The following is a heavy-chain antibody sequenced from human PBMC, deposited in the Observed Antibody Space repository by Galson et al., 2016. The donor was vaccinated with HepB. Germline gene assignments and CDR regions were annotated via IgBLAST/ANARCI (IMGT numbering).Heavy chain of an antibody. CDR1: GYTLTELS. V-gene: IGHV1-24*01. CDR3: ATDDWAPNRAFDF. D-gene: IGHD3-9*01. Sequence: SVKVSCKVSGYTLTELSMHWVRQAPGKGLEWMGGLDREDGETLYAQKFQGRVTMTEDTSTDTAYMELSSLRSEDTAVYYCATDDWAPNRAFDFWGQGTLVTVSS. J-gene: IGHJ4*02. CDR2: LDREDGET.